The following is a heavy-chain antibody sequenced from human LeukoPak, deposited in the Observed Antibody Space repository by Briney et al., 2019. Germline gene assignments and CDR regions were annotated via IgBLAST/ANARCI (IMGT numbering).Heavy chain of an antibody. D-gene: IGHD4-17*01. Sequence: GGSLRLSCAASGFTFSSYSMNWVRQAPGKGLEWVSSISSSSSYIYYADSVKGRFTISRDNAKNSLYLQMNSLRAEDTAVYYCARGSFTLRVGDYETGDYWGQGTLVTVSS. V-gene: IGHV3-21*01. CDR1: GFTFSSYS. CDR2: ISSSSSYI. J-gene: IGHJ4*02. CDR3: ARGSFTLRVGDYETGDY.